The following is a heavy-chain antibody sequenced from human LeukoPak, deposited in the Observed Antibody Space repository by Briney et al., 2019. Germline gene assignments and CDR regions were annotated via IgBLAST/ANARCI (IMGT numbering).Heavy chain of an antibody. D-gene: IGHD1-20*01. CDR1: GFTFSNYA. CDR3: AKGDCTSLNCMSLKYFDC. J-gene: IGHJ4*02. CDR2: IDSAAST. V-gene: IGHV3-23*01. Sequence: GGSLRLSCAASGFTFSNYAMSWVRQAPGKGLEWVSSIDSAASTYYAGSVKGRFTISRDISKNTLYLQMYRLRAEDTALYYCAKGDCTSLNCMSLKYFDCWGQGTLVTVSA.